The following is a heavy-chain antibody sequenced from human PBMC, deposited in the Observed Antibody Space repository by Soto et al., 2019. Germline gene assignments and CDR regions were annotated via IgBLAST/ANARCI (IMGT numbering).Heavy chain of an antibody. Sequence: QVQLVQSGAEVKKPGASVKVSCKASGYTFTDYYMHWVRQAPGQRLEWMGWINPNSGTTNYAQKFQGWVTMTRDTSITTVYMEVSRLRSDDTAVYYCARVPRGVYYGMDVWGQGNTVTGPS. CDR3: ARVPRGVYYGMDV. J-gene: IGHJ6*02. V-gene: IGHV1-2*04. D-gene: IGHD3-10*01. CDR2: INPNSGTT. CDR1: GYTFTDYY.